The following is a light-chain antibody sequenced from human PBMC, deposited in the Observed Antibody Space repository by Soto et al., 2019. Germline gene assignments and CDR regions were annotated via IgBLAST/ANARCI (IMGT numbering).Light chain of an antibody. CDR3: QQLNSYPLT. CDR2: AAS. V-gene: IGKV1-39*01. J-gene: IGKJ4*01. CDR1: QSISSS. Sequence: DIQMTQSPSSLYASVGDRVTITCRASQSISSSLNWSQQKPGKAPNLLIYAASSLQSWVPSRFSGSGSGTDFTLHISILQPDAFATYYRQQLNSYPLTFGGGTRVEIK.